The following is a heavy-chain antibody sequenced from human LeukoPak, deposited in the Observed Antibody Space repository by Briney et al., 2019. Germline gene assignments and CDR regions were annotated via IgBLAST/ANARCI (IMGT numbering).Heavy chain of an antibody. Sequence: ASVKVSCKTSGYTFTSHYIHWVRQAPGQGPEWMGIMNPSGGSTSYAQKFQGRVTMTRDTSTSTVYMELSSLRSEDTAVYYCAGAHSIAVAGGNFDYWGQGTLVTVSS. D-gene: IGHD6-19*01. V-gene: IGHV1-46*01. J-gene: IGHJ4*02. CDR2: MNPSGGST. CDR1: GYTFTSHY. CDR3: AGAHSIAVAGGNFDY.